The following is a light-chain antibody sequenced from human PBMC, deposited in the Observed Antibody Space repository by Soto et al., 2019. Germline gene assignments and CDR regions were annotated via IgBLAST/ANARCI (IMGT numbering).Light chain of an antibody. CDR1: QSISSY. V-gene: IGKV1-39*01. CDR2: AAS. J-gene: IGKJ1*01. Sequence: DIQMTQSPSSLSASVGDRATITCRASQSISSYLNWYQQKPGKAPKLLIYAASSLQSGVPSRFSGSGSGTEFILTISSLQSEDFAVYYCHEYNTWPWTFGQGTKVDIK. CDR3: HEYNTWPWT.